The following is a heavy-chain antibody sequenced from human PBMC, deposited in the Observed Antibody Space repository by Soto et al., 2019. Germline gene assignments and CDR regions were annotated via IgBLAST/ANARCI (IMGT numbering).Heavy chain of an antibody. CDR2: IYSGGST. CDR1: GVTVSSNY. V-gene: IGHV3-66*04. CDR3: ARHGYNYGGGYLDY. J-gene: IGHJ4*02. D-gene: IGHD5-18*01. Sequence: EVQLVESGGGLVQPGGSLRLSCAASGVTVSSNYMSWVRQAPGKGLEWVSVIYSGGSTYYADSVQGRFTISRDNSTNTLYLQMNSLRAEDTAVYYCARHGYNYGGGYLDYWGQGTLVTVSS.